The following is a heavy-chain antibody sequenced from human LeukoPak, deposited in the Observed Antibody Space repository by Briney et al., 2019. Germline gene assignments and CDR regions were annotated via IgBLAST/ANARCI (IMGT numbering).Heavy chain of an antibody. CDR1: GGSISSGGYS. D-gene: IGHD4-23*01. CDR2: IYYSGST. CDR3: ARVPYGGKAKGDAFDI. J-gene: IGHJ3*02. Sequence: SETLSLTCAVSGGSISSGGYSWSWIRQPPGKGLEWIGYIYYSGSTYYNPSLKSRVTISVDTSKNQFSLKLSSVTAADTAVYYCARVPYGGKAKGDAFDIWGQGTMVTVSS. V-gene: IGHV4-30-4*07.